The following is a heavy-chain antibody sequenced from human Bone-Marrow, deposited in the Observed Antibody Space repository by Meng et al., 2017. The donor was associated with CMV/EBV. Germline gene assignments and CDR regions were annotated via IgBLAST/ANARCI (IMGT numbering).Heavy chain of an antibody. Sequence: QVQLPPSGSGLVKPSQTLSLTCANSRDSVSGNSAAWNWIRQSPSRGLAWLGRTYYRSKLYNDYAVSVKSRITINPDTSKNQFSLQLNSVTPEDTAVYYCARVGSSTSCYECYFDYWGQGTLVTVSS. J-gene: IGHJ4*02. CDR2: TYYRSKLYN. CDR1: RDSVSGNSAA. V-gene: IGHV6-1*01. D-gene: IGHD2-2*01. CDR3: ARVGSSTSCYECYFDY.